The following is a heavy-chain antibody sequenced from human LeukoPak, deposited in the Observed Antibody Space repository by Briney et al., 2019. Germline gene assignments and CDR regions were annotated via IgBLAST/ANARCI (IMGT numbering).Heavy chain of an antibody. J-gene: IGHJ3*02. Sequence: PSETLSLTCAVSGGSISSSNWWSWVRQPPGKGLEWIGEIYHSGSTNYNPSLKSRVTISVDKSKSQFSLKLSSVTAADTAVYYCARDNGLGYCSSTSCYRGSIDAFDIWGQGTMVTVSS. CDR3: ARDNGLGYCSSTSCYRGSIDAFDI. D-gene: IGHD2-2*01. CDR2: IYHSGST. CDR1: GGSISSSNW. V-gene: IGHV4-4*02.